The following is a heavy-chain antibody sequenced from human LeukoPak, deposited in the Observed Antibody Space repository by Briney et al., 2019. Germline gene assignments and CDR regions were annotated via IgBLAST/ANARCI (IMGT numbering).Heavy chain of an antibody. CDR3: ATMTVFEDIVVVPAAMTPDYYYGMDV. V-gene: IGHV4-61*01. CDR1: GGSVSSGSFY. CDR2: SYYSGST. D-gene: IGHD2-2*01. Sequence: SETLSLTCAVSGGSVSSGSFYWSWIRQPPGKGLEWIGYSYYSGSTNYNPSLKSRATISVDTSKNRFSLMLSPVTAADTAAYYCATMTVFEDIVVVPAAMTPDYYYGMDVWGKGTTVTVSS. J-gene: IGHJ6*04.